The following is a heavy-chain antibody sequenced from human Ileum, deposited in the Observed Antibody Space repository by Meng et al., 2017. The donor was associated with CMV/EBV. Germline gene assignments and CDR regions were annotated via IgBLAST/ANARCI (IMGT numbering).Heavy chain of an antibody. D-gene: IGHD1-26*01. J-gene: IGHJ4*02. V-gene: IGHV3-33*05. CDR3: TRDAKWGSDY. Sequence: LSCAASGFTVTNYGIHWVRQAPGKGLEWLTLIKSDGTEKYYVDSVKGRFTISRDNSENTVSLQMNGLRVDDSGVYYCTRDAKWGSDYWGPGTLVTVSS. CDR1: GFTVTNYG. CDR2: IKSDGTEK.